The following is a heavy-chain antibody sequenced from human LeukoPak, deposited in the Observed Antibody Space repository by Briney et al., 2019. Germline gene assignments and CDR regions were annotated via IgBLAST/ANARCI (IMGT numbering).Heavy chain of an antibody. CDR2: IKQDGSEK. D-gene: IGHD5-24*01. J-gene: IGHJ3*02. V-gene: IGHV3-7*01. Sequence: GGSLRLSCAASGFTFSSYWMSWVRQAPGKGLEWVANIKQDGSEKYYVDSVKGRFTISRDNAKNSLYLQMNSLRAEDTAVYYCARDVREDCYTIAFDIWGQGTMVTVSS. CDR3: ARDVREDCYTIAFDI. CDR1: GFTFSSYW.